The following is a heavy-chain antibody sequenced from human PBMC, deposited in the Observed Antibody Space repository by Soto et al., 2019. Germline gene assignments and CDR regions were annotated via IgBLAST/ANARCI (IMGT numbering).Heavy chain of an antibody. D-gene: IGHD6-19*01. CDR3: ARPPGYISDWYYFDL. J-gene: IGHJ4*02. CDR1: GYTFIDYY. Sequence: ASVKVSCKGSGYTFIDYYMHWVRQAPGQGFEWMGRISPKSGGTNYAQKFQGRVTMTWVTSRNTAYMELSSLMSEDTAVYYCARPPGYISDWYYFDLWGQGTLVTVSS. CDR2: ISPKSGGT. V-gene: IGHV1-2*02.